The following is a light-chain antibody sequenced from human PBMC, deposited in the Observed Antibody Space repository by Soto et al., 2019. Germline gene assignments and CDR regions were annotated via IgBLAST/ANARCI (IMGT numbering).Light chain of an antibody. CDR2: DVS. CDR3: ASYATGSAYV. V-gene: IGLV2-18*02. CDR1: SSDVGGYNR. Sequence: QSALTQPPSVSGSPGQSVTISCTGTSSDVGGYNRVSWHQQPPGKAHKLLIYDVSNRPSGGSTRFSGSKSGNTASLTISGLQAEDEADYYCASYATGSAYVFGPGTKLTVL. J-gene: IGLJ1*01.